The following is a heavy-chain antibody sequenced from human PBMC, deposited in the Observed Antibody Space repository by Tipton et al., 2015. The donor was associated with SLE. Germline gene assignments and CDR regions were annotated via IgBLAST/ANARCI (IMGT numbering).Heavy chain of an antibody. CDR1: GFTFSSYW. Sequence: SLRLSCAASGFTFSSYWMSWVRQAPGKGLEWVANIKQDGSEKYYVDSVKGRFTISRDNAKNSLYLQMNSLRAEDTAVYYCARIAVAATGAFDIWGQGTMVTVSP. CDR2: IKQDGSEK. CDR3: ARIAVAATGAFDI. J-gene: IGHJ3*02. D-gene: IGHD6-19*01. V-gene: IGHV3-7*01.